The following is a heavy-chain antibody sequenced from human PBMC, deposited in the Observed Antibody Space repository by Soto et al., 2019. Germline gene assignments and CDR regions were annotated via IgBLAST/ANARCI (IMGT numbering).Heavy chain of an antibody. CDR1: GFTFSSYS. J-gene: IGHJ6*02. CDR2: ISSSSSTI. D-gene: IGHD2-21*02. Sequence: GGSLRLSCAASGFTFSSYSMNWVRQAPGKGLEWVSYISSSSSTIYYADSVKGRFTISRDNAKNSLYLQMNSLRDEDTAVYYCAREAVVVTAPVSVATIPYYGMDVWGQGTTVTVSS. V-gene: IGHV3-48*02. CDR3: AREAVVVTAPVSVATIPYYGMDV.